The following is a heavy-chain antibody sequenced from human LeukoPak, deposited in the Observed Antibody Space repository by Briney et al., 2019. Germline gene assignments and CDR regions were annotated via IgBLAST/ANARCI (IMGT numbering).Heavy chain of an antibody. D-gene: IGHD3-3*01. Sequence: ASVKVSCKASGYTFTSYDINWVRQATGQGLEWMGWMNPNSGNTNYAQKLQGRVTMTTDTSTSTAYMELRSLRSDDTAVYYCARDYDFWSGYYITPWGQGTLVTVSS. V-gene: IGHV1-18*01. CDR3: ARDYDFWSGYYITP. J-gene: IGHJ5*02. CDR2: MNPNSGNT. CDR1: GYTFTSYD.